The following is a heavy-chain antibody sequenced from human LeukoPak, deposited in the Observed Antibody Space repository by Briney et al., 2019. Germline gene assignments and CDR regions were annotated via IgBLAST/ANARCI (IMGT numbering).Heavy chain of an antibody. D-gene: IGHD3-10*01. CDR1: GITFSSYA. CDR2: ISGSGGST. J-gene: IGHJ4*02. CDR3: AKGERPKMTVRGVIPFDY. V-gene: IGHV3-23*01. Sequence: GGSLRLSCAASGITFSSYAMSWVRQAPGKGLEWVSIISGSGGSTYYADSVKGRFTISRDNSKNTLYLQMNSLRAEDTAVYYCAKGERPKMTVRGVIPFDYWGQGTLVTVSS.